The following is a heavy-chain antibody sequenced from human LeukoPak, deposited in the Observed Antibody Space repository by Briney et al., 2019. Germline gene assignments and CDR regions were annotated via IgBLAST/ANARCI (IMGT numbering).Heavy chain of an antibody. D-gene: IGHD6-19*01. V-gene: IGHV3-23*01. J-gene: IGHJ5*02. Sequence: PGGSLRLSCAAPGFTFSSYAMSWVRQAPGKGLEWVSAISGSGGSTYYADSVKGRFTISRDNSKNTLYLQMNCLRAEDTAVYYCAKHSSGWYRLWFDPWGQGTLVTVSS. CDR3: AKHSSGWYRLWFDP. CDR2: ISGSGGST. CDR1: GFTFSSYA.